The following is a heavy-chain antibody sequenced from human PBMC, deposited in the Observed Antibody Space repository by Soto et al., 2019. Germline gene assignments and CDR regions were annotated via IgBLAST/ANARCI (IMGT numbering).Heavy chain of an antibody. CDR1: GCSFSKYS. D-gene: IGHD3-10*01. Sequence: QVPLVQSGAEVKKPGSSGKVSCKASGCSFSKYSISWIRQAPGQGLEWMGRIIPYLGVITYAQKFKGRVTISADEFTGTGHMELNSLGCEDTATYFCASGSAADVDYWGQGSLITVS. V-gene: IGHV1-69*02. CDR3: ASGSAADVDY. CDR2: IIPYLGVI. J-gene: IGHJ4*02.